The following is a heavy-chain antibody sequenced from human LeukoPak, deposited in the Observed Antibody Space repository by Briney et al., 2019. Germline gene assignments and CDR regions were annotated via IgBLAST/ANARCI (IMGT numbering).Heavy chain of an antibody. Sequence: GASVKVSCKASGYTFTGYYMHWVRQAPGQGLGWMGWINPNSGGTNYAQKFQGRVTMTRDTSISTAYMELSRLRSDDTAVYYCATHYGDYDPFDYWGQGTLVTVSS. CDR1: GYTFTGYY. D-gene: IGHD4-17*01. J-gene: IGHJ4*02. CDR2: INPNSGGT. CDR3: ATHYGDYDPFDY. V-gene: IGHV1-2*02.